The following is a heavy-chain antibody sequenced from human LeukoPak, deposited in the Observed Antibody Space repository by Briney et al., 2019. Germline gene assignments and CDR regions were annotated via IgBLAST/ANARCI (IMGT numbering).Heavy chain of an antibody. D-gene: IGHD3-9*01. CDR1: GGTFSGYC. V-gene: IGHV4-34*01. J-gene: IGHJ4*02. CDR2: ITHIGST. Sequence: SETLSLTCAVYGGTFSGYCWSWVRQPPGKGLEWIGEITHIGSTNYNPSLKSRVTISVDTSKNQFSLTLSSVTAEDAAVYYCASGGLRYPLDWGRGTLVTVSS. CDR3: ASGGLRYPLD.